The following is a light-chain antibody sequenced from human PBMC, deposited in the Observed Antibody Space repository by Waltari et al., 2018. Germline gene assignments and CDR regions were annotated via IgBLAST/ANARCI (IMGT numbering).Light chain of an antibody. CDR1: SSDVGGYNY. CDR3: SSYTSSSTLV. J-gene: IGLJ2*01. Sequence: QSALTQPASVSGSPGQSITIPCTGTSSDVGGYNYVSWYQQHPGKAPKLMFYDVSNRPSGVSNRFSGSTSGNTASLTISGLQAEDEADYSFSSYTSSSTLVFGGGTKLTVL. CDR2: DVS. V-gene: IGLV2-14*03.